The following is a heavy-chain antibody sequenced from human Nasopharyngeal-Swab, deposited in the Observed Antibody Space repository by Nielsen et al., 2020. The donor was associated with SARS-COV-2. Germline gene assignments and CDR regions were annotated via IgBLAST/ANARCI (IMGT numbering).Heavy chain of an antibody. CDR1: GFTVSSNY. D-gene: IGHD1-26*01. Sequence: GGSLRLSCAASGFTVSSNYMSWVRQAPGKGLGWVAVISYDGSNKYYADSVKGRFTISRDNSKNTLYLQMNSLRAEDTAVYYCARAAGGSYVAPFDYWGQGTLVTVSS. CDR3: ARAAGGSYVAPFDY. V-gene: IGHV3-30*03. J-gene: IGHJ4*02. CDR2: ISYDGSNK.